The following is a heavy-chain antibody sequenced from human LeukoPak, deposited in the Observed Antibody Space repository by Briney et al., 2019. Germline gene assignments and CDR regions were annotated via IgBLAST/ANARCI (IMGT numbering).Heavy chain of an antibody. V-gene: IGHV4-34*01. CDR1: GGSFSGYY. Sequence: PSETLSLTCAVYGGSFSGYYWSWIRQPPGKGLEWIGSIYYSGSTYYNPSLKSRATISVDTSKNQFSLKLSSVTAADTAVYYCARLGDSSGYYYDYWGQGTLVTVSS. D-gene: IGHD3-22*01. J-gene: IGHJ4*02. CDR2: IYYSGST. CDR3: ARLGDSSGYYYDY.